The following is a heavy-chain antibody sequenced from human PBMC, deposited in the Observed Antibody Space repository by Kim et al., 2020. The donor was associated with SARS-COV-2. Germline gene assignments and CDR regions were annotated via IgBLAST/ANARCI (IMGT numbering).Heavy chain of an antibody. CDR2: NT. V-gene: IGHV1-3*01. D-gene: IGHD3-16*01. CDR3: ARDLGQQNDY. J-gene: IGHJ4*02. Sequence: NTKYSQKFQGRVTITRDTSASTDYMELSSLRSEDTAVYYCARDLGQQNDYWGQGTLVTVAS.